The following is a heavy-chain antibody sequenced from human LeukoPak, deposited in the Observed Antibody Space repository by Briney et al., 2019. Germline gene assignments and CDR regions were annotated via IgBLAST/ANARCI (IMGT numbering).Heavy chain of an antibody. CDR1: GFTFSSYS. Sequence: GGFLRLSCAASGFTFSSYSMNWVRQAPGKGLEWVSSISSSSSYIYYADSVKGRFTISRDNAKNSLNLQMNSLRAEDTAVYYCARGHYDILSDSLNQVDYWGQGNLVTVSS. J-gene: IGHJ4*02. CDR3: ARGHYDILSDSLNQVDY. D-gene: IGHD3-9*01. V-gene: IGHV3-21*01. CDR2: ISSSSSYI.